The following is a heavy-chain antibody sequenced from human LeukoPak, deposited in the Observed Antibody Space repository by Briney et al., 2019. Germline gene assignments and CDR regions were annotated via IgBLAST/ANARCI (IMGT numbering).Heavy chain of an antibody. CDR1: GFTFSDYY. J-gene: IGHJ6*03. D-gene: IGHD1-26*01. Sequence: PGGSLRLSCAASGFTFSDYYMSWIRQAPGKGLEWVSNISSSGSTIYYAYSVKGRFTISRDNAKNSLYLQMNSLRAEDTAVYYCARDPYSGTYGDTYYYYMDVWGKGTTVTISS. CDR2: ISSSGSTI. V-gene: IGHV3-11*04. CDR3: ARDPYSGTYGDTYYYYMDV.